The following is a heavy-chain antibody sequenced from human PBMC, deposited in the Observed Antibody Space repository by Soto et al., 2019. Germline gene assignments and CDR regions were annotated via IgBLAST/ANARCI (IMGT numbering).Heavy chain of an antibody. CDR1: GGSISSGGYY. CDR3: ARDSGYYDSSGYYYGY. V-gene: IGHV4-31*03. CDR2: IYYSGST. J-gene: IGHJ4*02. D-gene: IGHD3-22*01. Sequence: SETLSLTCTVSGGSISSGGYYWSWIRQHPGKGLEWIGYIYYSGSTYYNPSLKSRVTISVDTSKNQFSLKLSSVTAADTAVYYCARDSGYYDSSGYYYGYWGQGTLVTVSS.